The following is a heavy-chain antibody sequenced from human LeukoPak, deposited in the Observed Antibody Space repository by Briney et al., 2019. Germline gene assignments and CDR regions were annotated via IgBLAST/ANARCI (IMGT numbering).Heavy chain of an antibody. D-gene: IGHD6-13*01. CDR1: GFTFSSYA. Sequence: GGSLRLSCSASGFTFSSYAMHWVRQAPGKGLEYVSAISSNRGSTYYADSVKGRFTISRDNSKNTLYLQMSSLRAEDTAVYYCVNRYSGSWYVYWGQGTLVTVSS. CDR2: ISSNRGST. V-gene: IGHV3-64D*06. CDR3: VNRYSGSWYVY. J-gene: IGHJ4*02.